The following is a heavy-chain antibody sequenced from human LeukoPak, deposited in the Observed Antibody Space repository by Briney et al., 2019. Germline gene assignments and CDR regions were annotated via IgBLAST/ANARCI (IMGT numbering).Heavy chain of an antibody. J-gene: IGHJ5*02. CDR3: ARGGILRIAARRCWFDP. D-gene: IGHD6-6*01. V-gene: IGHV4-34*01. Sequence: SETLSLTCAVYGGSFSGYYWSWIRQPPGKGLEWIGEINHSGSTNYNPSLKSRVTISVDTSKNQFSLRLSSVTAADTAVYYCARGGILRIAARRCWFDPWGQGTLVTVSS. CDR2: INHSGST. CDR1: GGSFSGYY.